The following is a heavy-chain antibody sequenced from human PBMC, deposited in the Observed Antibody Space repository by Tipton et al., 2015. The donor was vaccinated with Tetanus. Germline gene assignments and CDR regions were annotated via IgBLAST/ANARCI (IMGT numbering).Heavy chain of an antibody. Sequence: TLSLTCAVYGGSFSGYYWSWIRQPPGKGLEWIGEINHSGSTDYNPSLKSRVTISVDTPKNQFSLKLSSVTAADTAVYYCARGNMYYDILTGYRYYYGIDVWGQGTTVTVSS. D-gene: IGHD3-9*01. CDR1: GGSFSGYY. J-gene: IGHJ6*02. CDR3: ARGNMYYDILTGYRYYYGIDV. CDR2: INHSGST. V-gene: IGHV4-34*01.